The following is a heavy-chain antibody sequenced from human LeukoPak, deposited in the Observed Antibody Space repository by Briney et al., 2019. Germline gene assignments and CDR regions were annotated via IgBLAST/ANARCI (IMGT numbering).Heavy chain of an antibody. CDR2: INSDGSST. CDR3: AREGGYSSGWTEGYFDY. J-gene: IGHJ4*02. Sequence: GGSLRLSCAASGFTFSSYWMHWVRQAPGKGLVWVSRINSDGSSTSYADSVKGRFTTSRDNAKNTLYLQMNSLRAEDTAVYYCAREGGYSSGWTEGYFDYWGQGTLVTVSP. CDR1: GFTFSSYW. V-gene: IGHV3-74*01. D-gene: IGHD6-19*01.